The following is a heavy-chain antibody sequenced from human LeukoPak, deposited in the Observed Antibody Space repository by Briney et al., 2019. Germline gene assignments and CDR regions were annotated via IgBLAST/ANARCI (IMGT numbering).Heavy chain of an antibody. D-gene: IGHD5-24*01. CDR3: ARLPTGDGYNLGHFDY. CDR1: GYSFTSYW. CDR2: IDPSDSDT. V-gene: IGHV5-51*01. J-gene: IGHJ4*02. Sequence: PGESLKISCKGSGYSFTSYWIGWVRQMAGKGLEWMGIIDPSDSDTRYSPSFQGQVTFSADKSISTAYLQWSSLKASDTAMYYCARLPTGDGYNLGHFDYWGQGSLVTVSS.